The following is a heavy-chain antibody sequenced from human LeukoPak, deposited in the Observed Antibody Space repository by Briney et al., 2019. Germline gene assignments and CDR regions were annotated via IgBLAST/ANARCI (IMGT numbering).Heavy chain of an antibody. CDR2: INTDGSST. Sequence: PGGSLRLSCAASGFTFSSYWMHWVRQAPGKGLVWVSHINTDGSSTSYADSVKGRFTISRDNAKNTLYLEMNSLRAEDTAVYYCARVRVGATRDFDYWGQGTLVTVSS. V-gene: IGHV3-74*01. D-gene: IGHD1-26*01. J-gene: IGHJ4*02. CDR1: GFTFSSYW. CDR3: ARVRVGATRDFDY.